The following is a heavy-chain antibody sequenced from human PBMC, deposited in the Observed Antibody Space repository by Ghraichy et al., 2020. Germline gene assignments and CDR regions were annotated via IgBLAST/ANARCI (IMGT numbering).Heavy chain of an antibody. V-gene: IGHV3-11*03. J-gene: IGHJ6*02. Sequence: GGSLRLSCAASGFRLSDNYMNWVRRAPGKGLEWVSYISGSGAFIKYAESVKGRFTISRDSARNVMYLQMHSLRTDDTAVYFCARRDWESVKGMAVWGQGTTVTVSS. D-gene: IGHD3/OR15-3a*01. CDR3: ARRDWESVKGMAV. CDR2: ISGSGAFI. CDR1: GFRLSDNY.